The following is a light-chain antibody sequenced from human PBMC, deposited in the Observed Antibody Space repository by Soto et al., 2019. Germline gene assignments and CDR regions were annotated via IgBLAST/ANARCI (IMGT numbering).Light chain of an antibody. V-gene: IGKV1-33*01. J-gene: IGKJ4*01. CDR2: DAS. Sequence: DIQMTPSPSSLSASVGDRVTITCQAIQDISNYLNWYQQKPGKAPKLLIYDASNLETGVPSRFSGSGSGTDFTFTISSLQPEDIATYYCQQYDNLSVTFGGGTKVDIK. CDR3: QQYDNLSVT. CDR1: QDISNY.